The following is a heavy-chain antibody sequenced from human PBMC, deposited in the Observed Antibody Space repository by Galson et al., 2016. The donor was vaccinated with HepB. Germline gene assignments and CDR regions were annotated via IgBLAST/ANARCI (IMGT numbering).Heavy chain of an antibody. Sequence: SLRLSCAASGFTFGEYAMNWVRQAPGKGLEWLSSITGRGDTTYYADSVKGRFTISRDNAKNTLHLQMNSLRAEDTAIYFCAKDYYHAYPSRGPLDYWGQGTLVTVSS. J-gene: IGHJ4*02. CDR3: AKDYYHAYPSRGPLDY. V-gene: IGHV3-23*01. CDR2: ITGRGDTT. D-gene: IGHD3-10*01. CDR1: GFTFGEYA.